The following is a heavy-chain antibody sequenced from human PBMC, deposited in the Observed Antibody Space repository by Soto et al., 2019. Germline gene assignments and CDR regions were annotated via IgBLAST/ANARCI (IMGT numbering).Heavy chain of an antibody. V-gene: IGHV3-53*01. CDR1: GFTVSSNY. Sequence: GGSLRLSCAASGFTVSSNYMSWVRQAPGKGLEWVSVIYSGGSTYYADSVKGRFTISRDNYKNTLYLQMNSLRAEDTAVYYCVRAYYDFWSFYGMDVCGQGPTVTVYS. CDR2: IYSGGST. J-gene: IGHJ6*02. CDR3: VRAYYDFWSFYGMDV. D-gene: IGHD3-3*01.